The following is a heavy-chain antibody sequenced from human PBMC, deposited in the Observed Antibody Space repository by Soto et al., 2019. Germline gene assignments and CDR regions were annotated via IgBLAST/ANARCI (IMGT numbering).Heavy chain of an antibody. J-gene: IGHJ4*02. Sequence: PSETLSLTCTVSGGSISSGGYYWSWIRQHPGKGLEWIGYIYYSGSTYYNPSLKSRVTISVDTSKNQLSLKLSSVTAADTAVYYCARDRECSGGTCYNYFDYWGQGTLVTVSS. CDR3: ARDRECSGGTCYNYFDY. CDR2: IYYSGST. D-gene: IGHD2-15*01. CDR1: GGSISSGGYY. V-gene: IGHV4-31*03.